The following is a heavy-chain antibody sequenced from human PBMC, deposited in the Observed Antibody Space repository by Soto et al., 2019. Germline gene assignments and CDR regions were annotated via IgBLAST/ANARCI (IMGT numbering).Heavy chain of an antibody. D-gene: IGHD5-18*01. CDR1: GGSISSSNW. J-gene: IGHJ4*02. CDR2: IYHSGST. Sequence: PSETLSLTCAVSGGSISSSNWWSWVRQPPGKGLEWIGEIYHSGSTNYSPSLKSRVTISVDKSKNQFSLKLSSVTAADTAVYYCARDSSYGDRYYFDYWGQGTLVTVSS. V-gene: IGHV4-4*02. CDR3: ARDSSYGDRYYFDY.